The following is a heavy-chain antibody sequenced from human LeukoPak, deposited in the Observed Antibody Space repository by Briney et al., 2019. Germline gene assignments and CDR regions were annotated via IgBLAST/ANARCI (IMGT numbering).Heavy chain of an antibody. CDR3: ARQRSAESIFGVALNWFDP. J-gene: IGHJ5*02. D-gene: IGHD3-3*01. CDR1: GYSISSGYY. CDR2: IYYSGST. Sequence: PSETLSLTCTVSGYSISSGYYWGWIRQPPGKGLEWIGSIYYSGSTYYNPSLKSRVTISVDTPKNQFSLKLSSVTAADTAVYYCARQRSAESIFGVALNWFDPWGQGTLVTVSS. V-gene: IGHV4-38-2*02.